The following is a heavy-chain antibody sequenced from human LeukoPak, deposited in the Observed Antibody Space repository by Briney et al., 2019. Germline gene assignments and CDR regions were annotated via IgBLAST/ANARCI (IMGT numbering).Heavy chain of an antibody. V-gene: IGHV3-23*01. J-gene: IGHJ2*01. CDR2: ISGSGGST. Sequence: GGSLRLSCAASGFTFSNYAMSRVRQAPGKGLEWVSGISGSGGSTYYADSVKGRLTISRDNSKNTLYLQMDSLRAEDTAVYYCAKVGTTADDWYFDLWGRGTLVTVSS. D-gene: IGHD1-1*01. CDR1: GFTFSNYA. CDR3: AKVGTTADDWYFDL.